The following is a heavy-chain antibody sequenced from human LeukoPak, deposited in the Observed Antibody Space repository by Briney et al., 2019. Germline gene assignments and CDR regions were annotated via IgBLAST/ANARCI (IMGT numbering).Heavy chain of an antibody. V-gene: IGHV2-70*11. D-gene: IGHD4-17*01. CDR2: IDWDDDK. J-gene: IGHJ4*02. CDR1: GFSLSTSGMC. Sequence: RESGPALVKPTQTLTLTCTFSGFSLSTSGMCVSWIRQPPGKALEWLARIDWDDDKYYRTSLKTRLTISKDTSKNQVVLTMTNMDPVDTATYYYARQNYGDKHFDYWGQGTLVTVSS. CDR3: ARQNYGDKHFDY.